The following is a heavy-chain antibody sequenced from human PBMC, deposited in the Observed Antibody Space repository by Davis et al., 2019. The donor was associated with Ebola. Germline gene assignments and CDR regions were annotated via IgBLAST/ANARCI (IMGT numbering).Heavy chain of an antibody. D-gene: IGHD5-18*01. Sequence: MPSETLSLTCAVSGGSFSGYFWTWIRQTPGGGLEWIGEINHFAGPTYNPSLKSRVTISADTSKSQFSLKLNSVTAADTAVYYCARTPTRGYSSTFDCWGQGILVTVSS. J-gene: IGHJ4*02. CDR3: ARTPTRGYSSTFDC. CDR2: INHFAGP. CDR1: GGSFSGYF. V-gene: IGHV4-34*01.